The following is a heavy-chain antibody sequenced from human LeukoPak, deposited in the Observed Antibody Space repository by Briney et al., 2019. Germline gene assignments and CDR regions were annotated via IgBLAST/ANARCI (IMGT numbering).Heavy chain of an antibody. CDR3: ARALSVYGSGDYWSFDP. CDR2: INSDGSST. V-gene: IGHV3-74*01. CDR1: GFTFSSYW. Sequence: PGGSLRLSCAASGFTFSSYWMHWVRQAPGKGLVWVSHINSDGSSTSYAVSVKGRFTISRDNAKNTLYLQMISLRAEDTAVYYCARALSVYGSGDYWSFDPWGQGTLVTVSS. J-gene: IGHJ5*02. D-gene: IGHD3-10*01.